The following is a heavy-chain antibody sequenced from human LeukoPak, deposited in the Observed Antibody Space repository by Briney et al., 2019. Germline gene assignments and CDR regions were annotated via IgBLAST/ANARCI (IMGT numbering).Heavy chain of an antibody. D-gene: IGHD3-10*01. CDR3: ARDFRGVVYYYYGMDV. CDR1: GFTFSSYW. J-gene: IGHJ6*02. CDR2: IKQDGSEK. Sequence: GGSLRLSCAASGFTFSSYWMSWVRQAPGKGLEWVANIKQDGSEKYYVDSVKGRFTISRDNAKNSLYLQTNSLRAEDTAVYYCARDFRGVVYYYYGMDVWGQGTTVTVSS. V-gene: IGHV3-7*03.